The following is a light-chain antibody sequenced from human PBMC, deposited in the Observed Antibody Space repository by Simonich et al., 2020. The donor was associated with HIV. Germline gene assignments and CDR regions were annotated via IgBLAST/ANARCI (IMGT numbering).Light chain of an antibody. V-gene: IGKV1-NL1*01. J-gene: IGKJ4*01. CDR3: QQYYSSIIT. CDR2: TAS. CDR1: QGISNS. Sequence: DIQMTQSPSTLSASVGDRVTITCRASQGISNSLAWYQQKPGRAPKLLLYTASRLESGVPSRFSGSGSGTDYTLTISSLQPEDFATYYCQQYYSSIITFGGGIKVEIK.